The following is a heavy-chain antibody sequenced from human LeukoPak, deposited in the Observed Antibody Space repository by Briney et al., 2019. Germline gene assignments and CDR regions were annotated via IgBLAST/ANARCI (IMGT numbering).Heavy chain of an antibody. CDR2: IWYDGSNK. CDR1: GFTFSSYG. J-gene: IGHJ4*02. V-gene: IGHV3-33*01. CDR3: ASLGWVRGEEFDY. D-gene: IGHD3-10*01. Sequence: QPGRSLRLSCAASGFTFSSYGMHWVRQAPGKGLEWVAVIWYDGSNKYYADSVKGRFTISRDNSKNTLYLQMNSLRAEDTAVYYCASLGWVRGEEFDYWGQGTLVTVSS.